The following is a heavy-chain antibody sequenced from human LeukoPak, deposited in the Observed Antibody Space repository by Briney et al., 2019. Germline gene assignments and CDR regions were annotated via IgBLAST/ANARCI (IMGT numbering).Heavy chain of an antibody. CDR1: GFTFSSYT. Sequence: PGGSLRLSXAASGFTFSSYTMNWVRQAPGKGLEWVSSISSSSTYIYYADSVKGRFTISRDNAKNSLYLQMNSLRVEDTAVYYCARATTVKDWFDSWGQGTLVTVSS. CDR2: ISSSSTYI. V-gene: IGHV3-21*01. CDR3: ARATTVKDWFDS. D-gene: IGHD4-11*01. J-gene: IGHJ5*01.